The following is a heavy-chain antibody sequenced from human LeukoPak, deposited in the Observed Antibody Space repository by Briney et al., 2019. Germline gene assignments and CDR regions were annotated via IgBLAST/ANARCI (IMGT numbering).Heavy chain of an antibody. D-gene: IGHD1-1*01. CDR3: AKEGTGIHFDY. Sequence: WVYVRLSSAAYGFTFCSIAMHRVSPAPGQELEWLIEISYDGSNTYYADAGKGRFTISRDNSKNTLYLQMNSLTAEDAAVYYCAKEGTGIHFDYWGQGTLVTVSS. V-gene: IGHV3-30-3*01. CDR2: ISYDGSNT. J-gene: IGHJ4*02. CDR1: GFTFCSIA.